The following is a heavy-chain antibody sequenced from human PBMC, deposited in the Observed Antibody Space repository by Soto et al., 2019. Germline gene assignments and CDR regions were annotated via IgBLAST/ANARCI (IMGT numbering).Heavy chain of an antibody. D-gene: IGHD3-22*01. CDR2: ISSSTTYI. V-gene: IGHV3-21*03. CDR3: ARDFDSSGYYGPVGAFDI. CDR1: RFTFSSYT. J-gene: IGHJ3*02. Sequence: GGSLRLSCSASRFTFSSYTVNWVRQAPGKGLEWVSSISSSTTYIYYADSVKGRFTISRDNAKNSLYLQVNSLRAEDTAVYYCARDFDSSGYYGPVGAFDIWGQGTMVTVSS.